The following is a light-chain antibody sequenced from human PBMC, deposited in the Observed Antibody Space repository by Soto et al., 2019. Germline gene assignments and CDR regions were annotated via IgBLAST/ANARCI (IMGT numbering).Light chain of an antibody. Sequence: QSALTQPASVSGSPGQSITISCTGTSSDVGSYNLVSWYQQHPGKAPKLMIYEGSKRPSGVSNRFSGSKSGNTASLTISGLQAEDEADYYCATWDDSLNLLYVFGTGTKVTVL. V-gene: IGLV2-23*01. J-gene: IGLJ1*01. CDR3: ATWDDSLNLLYV. CDR2: EGS. CDR1: SSDVGSYNL.